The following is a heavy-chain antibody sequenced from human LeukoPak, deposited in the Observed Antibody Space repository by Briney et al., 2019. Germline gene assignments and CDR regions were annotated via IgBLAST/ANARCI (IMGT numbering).Heavy chain of an antibody. CDR3: ARDGVYLKDTAMTYRYYYYMDV. CDR2: IYYSGST. Sequence: SETLSLTCTVSGGSISSYYWSWIRQPPGKGLEWIGYIYYSGSTNYNPSLKSRVTISVDTSKNQFSLKLSSVTAADTAVYYCARDGVYLKDTAMTYRYYYYMDVWAKGPRSPSP. CDR1: GGSISSYY. V-gene: IGHV4-59*01. J-gene: IGHJ6*03. D-gene: IGHD5-18*01.